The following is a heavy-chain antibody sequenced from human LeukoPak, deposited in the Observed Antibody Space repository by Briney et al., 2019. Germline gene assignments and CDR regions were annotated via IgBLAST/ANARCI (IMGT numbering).Heavy chain of an antibody. D-gene: IGHD6-6*01. CDR2: IYYSGST. J-gene: IGHJ5*02. CDR3: AREYSSSSEGIWFDP. V-gene: IGHV4-59*01. Sequence: SETLSLTCAVSGVSIRSYLWSWIRQPPGKGLEWIGYIYYSGSTNYNPSLKSRVTISVDTSKSQFSLNLSSVTAADTAVYYCAREYSSSSEGIWFDPWGQGTLVTVSS. CDR1: GVSIRSYL.